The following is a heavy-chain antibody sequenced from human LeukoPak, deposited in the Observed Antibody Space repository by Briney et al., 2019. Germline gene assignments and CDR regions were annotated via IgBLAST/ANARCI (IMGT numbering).Heavy chain of an antibody. D-gene: IGHD1-26*01. V-gene: IGHV4-39*01. J-gene: IGHJ5*02. CDR2: IHYTGST. CDR3: ATLLKGGSPNWFDP. Sequence: SETLSLTCTVSGGSVDSDNSYWGWIRQPPGKGLEWIGNIHYTGSTYYNPSLKSRVTISVDTSKNQFSLKLSSVTAADTAVYYCATLLKGGSPNWFDPWGQGTLVTVSS. CDR1: GGSVDSDNSY.